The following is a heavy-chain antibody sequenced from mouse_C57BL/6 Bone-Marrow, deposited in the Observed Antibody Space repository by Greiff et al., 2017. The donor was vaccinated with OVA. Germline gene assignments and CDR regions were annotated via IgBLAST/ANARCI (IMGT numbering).Heavy chain of an antibody. CDR3: ARDDGYYDY. J-gene: IGHJ2*01. CDR1: GFTFSSYA. D-gene: IGHD2-3*01. V-gene: IGHV5-4*01. CDR2: ISDGGSYT. Sequence: EVQLVESGGGLVKPGGSLKLSCAASGFTFSSYAMSWVRQTPEKRLEWVATISDGGSYTYYPDNVKGRFTISRDNAKNNLYLQMSHLKSEDTAMYYCARDDGYYDYWGQGTTLTVSS.